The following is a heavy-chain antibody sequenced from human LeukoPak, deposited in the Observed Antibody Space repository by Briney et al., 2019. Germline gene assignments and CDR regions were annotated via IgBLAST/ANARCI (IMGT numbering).Heavy chain of an antibody. J-gene: IGHJ4*02. CDR2: IKEDGSEK. CDR1: GFTFNRGW. V-gene: IGHV3-7*01. D-gene: IGHD6-19*01. Sequence: PGGSLRLSCTASGFTFNRGWTAWVRQAPGKGLEWVANIKEDGSEKNYVDSVKGRFTISRDNAENSVYLQMNDLRAEDTGVYYCVTKEPSTSGWSYWGQGTLVTVSS. CDR3: VTKEPSTSGWSY.